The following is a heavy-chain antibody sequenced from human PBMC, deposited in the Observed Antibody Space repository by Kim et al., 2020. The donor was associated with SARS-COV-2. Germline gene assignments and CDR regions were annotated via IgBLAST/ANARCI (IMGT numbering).Heavy chain of an antibody. Sequence: GGSLRLSCAVSGITFSDAWFNWVRQSPGKGLEWVGRIKSKTDGGTADLAAPVKGSFAISRDDSKNTLYLMMNNVETDDSDVYYCTTVSMRWGQGTLVTVS. CDR1: GITFSDAW. CDR2: IKSKTDGGTA. D-gene: IGHD2-2*01. V-gene: IGHV3-15*01. CDR3: TTVSMR. J-gene: IGHJ1*01.